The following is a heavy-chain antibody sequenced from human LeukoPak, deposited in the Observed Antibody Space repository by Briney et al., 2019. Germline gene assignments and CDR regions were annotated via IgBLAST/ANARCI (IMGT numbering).Heavy chain of an antibody. CDR2: IYYSGST. D-gene: IGHD6-19*01. J-gene: IGHJ5*02. CDR3: ARGPLWSGWYWFYP. Sequence: SETLSLTCTVSGGSISSGGYSWSWIRQPPGKGLEWIGYIYYSGSTNYNPSLKSRVTISVDTSKNQFSLKLSSVTAADTAVYYCARGPLWSGWYWFYPWGQGTLVTVSS. CDR1: GGSISSGGYS. V-gene: IGHV4-61*08.